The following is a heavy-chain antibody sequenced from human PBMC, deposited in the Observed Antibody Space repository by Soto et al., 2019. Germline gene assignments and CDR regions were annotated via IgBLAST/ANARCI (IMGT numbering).Heavy chain of an antibody. CDR1: GYTFTSYD. CDR3: ARGGYNFWSGYPADY. D-gene: IGHD3-3*01. J-gene: IGHJ4*02. Sequence: QVQLVQSGAEVKKPGASVKVSCKPSGYTFTSYDINWVRQVTGQGLEWMGWMNPDSGNTGYAQKFQGRVTMTRNTSIRTAYMELSSLRSDDTAVYYCARGGYNFWSGYPADYWGQGTLVTVSS. V-gene: IGHV1-8*02. CDR2: MNPDSGNT.